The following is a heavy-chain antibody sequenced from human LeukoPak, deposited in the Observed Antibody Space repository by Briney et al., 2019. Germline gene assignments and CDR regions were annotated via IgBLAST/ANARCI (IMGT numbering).Heavy chain of an antibody. CDR3: ARGKVLFDY. V-gene: IGHV1-8*01. CDR1: GYTFINFP. Sequence: GASVKVSCKASGYTFINFPLSWVRQAPGQGPERVGWIYPNNSTRGYAKSFQGRVLMTRDTSISTAYMELRSLKSEDTAVYYCARGKVLFDYWGQGTLVAVSS. CDR2: IYPNNSTR. J-gene: IGHJ4*02.